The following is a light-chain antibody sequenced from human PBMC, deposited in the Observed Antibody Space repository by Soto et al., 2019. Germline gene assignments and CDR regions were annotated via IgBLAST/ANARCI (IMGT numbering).Light chain of an antibody. CDR3: QQYKSWPPIT. CDR1: ESVSSNY. J-gene: IGKJ5*01. Sequence: EIVLTQSPGTLSSSPGERATLSCRASESVSSNYLAWYQQRPGQAPRLLIYAASNRARGIPDRFGGSGSGTDFTLPVSRLEPEDFAVYYCQQYKSWPPITFGQGTRLEMK. CDR2: AAS. V-gene: IGKV3-20*01.